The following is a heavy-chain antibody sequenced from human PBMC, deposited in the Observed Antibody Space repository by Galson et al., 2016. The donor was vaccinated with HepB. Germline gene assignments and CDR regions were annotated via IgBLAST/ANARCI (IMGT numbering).Heavy chain of an antibody. CDR1: GFTFSSYT. V-gene: IGHV3-21*01. J-gene: IGHJ3*02. D-gene: IGHD6-13*01. CDR2: IKNSNSDV. Sequence: SLRLSCAASGFTFSSYTLNWVRQAPGKGLEWASSIKNSNSDVYYEDSVKGRFNISRDNAENSLHLQMDRLTAEDTAMYYCARARIAALGTGAFDMWGQGTMVTVSS. CDR3: ARARIAALGTGAFDM.